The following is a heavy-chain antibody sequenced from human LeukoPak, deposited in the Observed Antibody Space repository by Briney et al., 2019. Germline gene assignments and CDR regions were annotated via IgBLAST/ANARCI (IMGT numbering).Heavy chain of an antibody. CDR1: GGSFSGYY. Sequence: SETLSLTCAVYGGSFSGYYWSWIRQPPGKGLEWIGEINHSGSTNYNPSLKSRVTISVDTSKNQFSLKLSSVTAADTAVYYCARLDCSSTSCYGGYNWFDPWGQGTLVTVSS. D-gene: IGHD2-2*01. CDR2: INHSGST. V-gene: IGHV4-34*01. CDR3: ARLDCSSTSCYGGYNWFDP. J-gene: IGHJ5*02.